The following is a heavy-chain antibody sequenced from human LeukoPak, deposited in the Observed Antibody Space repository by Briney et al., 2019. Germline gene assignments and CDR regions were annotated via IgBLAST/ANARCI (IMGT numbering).Heavy chain of an antibody. Sequence: SETLSLTCTVSGGSVSDNNFFWNWIRQPPGKGLEWIGYIYNSGSTNYNPALNSRVTISVDTSNNQFSLRLSSVIAADTAVYYCAGLEAHRPLDYWGQGTLVIVSS. J-gene: IGHJ4*02. V-gene: IGHV4-61*01. CDR1: GGSVSDNNFF. CDR3: AGLEAHRPLDY. CDR2: IYNSGST.